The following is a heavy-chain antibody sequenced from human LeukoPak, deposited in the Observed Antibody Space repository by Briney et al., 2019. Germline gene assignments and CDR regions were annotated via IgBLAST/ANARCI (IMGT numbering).Heavy chain of an antibody. CDR2: ISYDGSNK. V-gene: IGHV3-30-3*01. J-gene: IGHJ4*02. Sequence: PGGSLRLSCAASGFTFSSYAMHWVRQAPGKGLEWVAVISYDGSNKYYADSVKGRFTISRDNSKNTLCLQMNSLRAEDTAVYYCASEYSSSWYYFDYWGQGTLVTVSS. D-gene: IGHD6-13*01. CDR1: GFTFSSYA. CDR3: ASEYSSSWYYFDY.